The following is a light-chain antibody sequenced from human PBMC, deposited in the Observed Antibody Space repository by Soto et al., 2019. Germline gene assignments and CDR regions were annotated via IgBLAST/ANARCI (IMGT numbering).Light chain of an antibody. Sequence: EIVLTQSPGILSVSPGERATLSCRASQSVSSDCLAWYRQRPGQAPRLLIYGASTRATGIPARFSGSGSGTEFTLTISSLQSEDFAVYYCQQYNNWPRTFGQGTKVDIK. CDR3: QQYNNWPRT. CDR2: GAS. J-gene: IGKJ1*01. V-gene: IGKV3-15*01. CDR1: QSVSSDC.